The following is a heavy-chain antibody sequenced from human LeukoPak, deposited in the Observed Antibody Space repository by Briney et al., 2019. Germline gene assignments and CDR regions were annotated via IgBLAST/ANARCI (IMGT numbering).Heavy chain of an antibody. Sequence: GGSLRLSCAASGFTFSTHAMSWVRQAPGEGLEWVSSISGSGGATYYADSVKGRFTITRDNAQNFMSLQMNSLKPEDTAVYYCARDTNNGLDVWGRGTTVTVSS. V-gene: IGHV3-23*01. CDR3: ARDTNNGLDV. D-gene: IGHD1-20*01. J-gene: IGHJ6*02. CDR1: GFTFSTHA. CDR2: ISGSGGAT.